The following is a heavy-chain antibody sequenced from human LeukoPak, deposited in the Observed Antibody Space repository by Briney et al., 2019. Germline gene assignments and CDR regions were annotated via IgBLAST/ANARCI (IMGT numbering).Heavy chain of an antibody. CDR2: ISSSSSYI. CDR3: ARDRDEDLIVVVPAAITN. D-gene: IGHD2-2*01. CDR1: GFTFSSYS. Sequence: GGSLRLSCAASGFTFSSYSMNWVRQAPGKGLEWVSSISSSSSYIYYADSVKGRFTISRDNAKNSLYLQMNSLRAEDTAVYYCARDRDEDLIVVVPAAITNWGQGTLVTVSS. J-gene: IGHJ4*02. V-gene: IGHV3-21*01.